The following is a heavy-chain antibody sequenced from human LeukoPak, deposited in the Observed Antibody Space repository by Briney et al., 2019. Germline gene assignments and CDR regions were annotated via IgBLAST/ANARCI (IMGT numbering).Heavy chain of an antibody. CDR2: IYHSGST. V-gene: IGHV4-39*07. J-gene: IGHJ4*02. CDR1: GGSISSSSYY. Sequence: SETLSLTCTVSGGSISSSSYYWGWIRQPPGKGLEWIGSIYHSGSTYYNPSLKSRVTISVDTSKNQFSLKLSSVTAADTAVYYCARGQYSSSWYYFDYWGQGSLVTVSS. D-gene: IGHD6-13*01. CDR3: ARGQYSSSWYYFDY.